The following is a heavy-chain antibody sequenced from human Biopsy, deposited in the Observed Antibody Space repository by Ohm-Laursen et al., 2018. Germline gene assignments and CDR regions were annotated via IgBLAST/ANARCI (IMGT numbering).Heavy chain of an antibody. CDR1: GDSIRNYY. D-gene: IGHD1-26*01. J-gene: IGHJ3*02. Sequence: GTLSLTYAVSGDSIRNYYWSWIRQAAGKGLEWIGRIYPGGGTIYNPSLKSRVTMSVDTSKNHFSLNLNSVTAADTAVYYCAGIVLGPTNDAFGIWGQGTMVTVSS. CDR3: AGIVLGPTNDAFGI. V-gene: IGHV4-4*07. CDR2: IYPGGGT.